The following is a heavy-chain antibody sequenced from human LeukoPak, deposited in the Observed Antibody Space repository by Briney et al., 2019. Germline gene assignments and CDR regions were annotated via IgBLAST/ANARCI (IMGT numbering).Heavy chain of an antibody. Sequence: PSETLSLTCTVSGGSISSGDYYWSWIRQPPGKGLEWIGYIYYSGSTYYNPSLKSRVTMSIDTSKNQFSLMLTSVTAADTATYYCARETSLAGFASGLGFNYWGQGILVTVSS. CDR2: IYYSGST. J-gene: IGHJ4*02. V-gene: IGHV4-61*08. CDR1: GGSISSGDYY. CDR3: ARETSLAGFASGLGFNY. D-gene: IGHD6-19*01.